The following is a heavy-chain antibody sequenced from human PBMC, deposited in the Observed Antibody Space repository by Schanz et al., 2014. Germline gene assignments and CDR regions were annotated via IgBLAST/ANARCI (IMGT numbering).Heavy chain of an antibody. D-gene: IGHD7-27*01. J-gene: IGHJ4*02. CDR3: ARSAANWGFDH. CDR1: GGYMKLYS. Sequence: QVQLQESGPGLVKPSETLSLTCAVSGGYMKLYSWSWIRQAPGKGLEWLGHIDSNGSPNYNPSLESRVTISIDTSTNQFSLDVRSVTTTDTAVYFCARSAANWGFDHWSQGTLVTVSS. V-gene: IGHV4-59*08. CDR2: IDSNGSP.